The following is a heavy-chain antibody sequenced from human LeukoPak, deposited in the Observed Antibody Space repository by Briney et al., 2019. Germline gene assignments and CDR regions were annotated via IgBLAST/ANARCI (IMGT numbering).Heavy chain of an antibody. V-gene: IGHV3-48*03. CDR2: ISSSGSTI. Sequence: GGSLRLSCAASGFTFSSYEMNWVRQAPGKGLEWVSYISSSGSTIYYADSVKGRFTISRDNSKTTSFLQMNSLRAEDTAVYYCAKDLHDYGNYVGWFDSWGQGTLVTVSS. CDR1: GFTFSSYE. J-gene: IGHJ5*01. CDR3: AKDLHDYGNYVGWFDS. D-gene: IGHD4-11*01.